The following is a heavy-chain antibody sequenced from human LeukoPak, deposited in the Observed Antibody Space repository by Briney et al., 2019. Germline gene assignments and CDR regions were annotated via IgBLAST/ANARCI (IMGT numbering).Heavy chain of an antibody. V-gene: IGHV1-8*01. J-gene: IGHJ4*02. Sequence: EASVKVSCKASGYTFTSYDINWVRQATGQGLEWMGWMNPNSGNTGYAQKFQGRVTMTRDTSISTAYMELSRLRSDDTAVYYCVRSGRGTYFYFDYWGQGTRVTVSS. CDR1: GYTFTSYD. CDR2: MNPNSGNT. D-gene: IGHD1-1*01. CDR3: VRSGRGTYFYFDY.